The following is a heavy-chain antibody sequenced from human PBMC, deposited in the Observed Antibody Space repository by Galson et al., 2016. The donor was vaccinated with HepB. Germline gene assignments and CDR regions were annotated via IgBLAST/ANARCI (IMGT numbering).Heavy chain of an antibody. CDR1: GFTFSDYG. D-gene: IGHD3-10*01. CDR2: VWHDGRQK. J-gene: IGHJ4*02. V-gene: IGHV3-33*01. CDR3: ARDASGSRADFDY. Sequence: SLRLSCAASGFTFSDYGMHWVRQPPGKGLEWVASVWHDGRQKFYAHSVKGRFTISRDNSKNTVHLQINSLSADDPAVYYCARDASGSRADFDYWGQGIPVTVSS.